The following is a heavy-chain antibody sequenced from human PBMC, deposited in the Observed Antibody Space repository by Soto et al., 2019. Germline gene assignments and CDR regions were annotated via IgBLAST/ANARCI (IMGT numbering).Heavy chain of an antibody. CDR3: ARDRSYAMDV. J-gene: IGHJ6*02. Sequence: PVGSLRLSCAASGFTFSSYAMHWVRQAPGKGLEWVAVISYDGSNKYYADSVKGRFTISRDNSKNTLYLQMNSLRAEDTAVYYCARDRSYAMDVWGQGTTVTVSS. CDR1: GFTFSSYA. CDR2: ISYDGSNK. V-gene: IGHV3-30-3*01.